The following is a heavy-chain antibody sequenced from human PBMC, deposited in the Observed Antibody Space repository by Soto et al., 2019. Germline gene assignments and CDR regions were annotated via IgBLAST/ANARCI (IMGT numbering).Heavy chain of an antibody. CDR3: ASFYYDLNGAQQYFDY. CDR2: IKPNSGAT. D-gene: IGHD3-22*01. V-gene: IGHV1-2*02. Sequence: QVQMVQSGAEVKKPGASVKVSCKTSGYTFTTYYLHWIRQAPGQGPEWMGWIKPNSGATHSAQKFQGRITLTRETPLRTAYMELGRLTSDDTAIYYCASFYYDLNGAQQYFDYWGQGTLVTVSS. J-gene: IGHJ4*02. CDR1: GYTFTTYY.